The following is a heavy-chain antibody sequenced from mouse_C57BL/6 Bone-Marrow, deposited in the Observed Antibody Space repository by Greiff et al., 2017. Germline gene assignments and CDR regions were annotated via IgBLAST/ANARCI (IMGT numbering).Heavy chain of an antibody. CDR2: IDPENGDT. V-gene: IGHV14-4*01. Sequence: EVQLQQSGAELVRPGASVKLSCTASGFNIKDDYMHWVKQRPEQGLEWIGWIDPENGDTASASKFQGKATITADTSSNTAYLQLSSLTSEDTAVYYCTTLNDYDWYFDVWGTGTTGTVSS. CDR3: TTLNDYDWYFDV. J-gene: IGHJ1*03. CDR1: GFNIKDDY. D-gene: IGHD2-4*01.